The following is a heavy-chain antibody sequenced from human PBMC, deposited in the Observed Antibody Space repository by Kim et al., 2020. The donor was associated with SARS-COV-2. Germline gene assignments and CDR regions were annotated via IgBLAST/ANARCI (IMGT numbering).Heavy chain of an antibody. V-gene: IGHV3-23*01. D-gene: IGHD3-22*01. CDR3: AKDESRVHYYDSSGYSKY. J-gene: IGHJ4*02. Sequence: KGRFTISRDNSKNTLYLQMNSLRAEDTAVYYCAKDESRVHYYDSSGYSKYWGQGTLVTVSS.